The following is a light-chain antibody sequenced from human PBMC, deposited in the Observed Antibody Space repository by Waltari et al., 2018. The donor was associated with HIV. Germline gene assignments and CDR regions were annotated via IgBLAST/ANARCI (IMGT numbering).Light chain of an antibody. CDR2: GAS. V-gene: IGKV1-17*01. J-gene: IGKJ1*01. CDR3: LQHSSYPLT. Sequence: GDRVTITCRASQGIRNDLGWYQQKPGIAPKRLIYGASTLESGVPSRFSGSGSGTEFTLTINSLQPEDFATYYCLQHSSYPLTFGQGTKVEIK. CDR1: QGIRND.